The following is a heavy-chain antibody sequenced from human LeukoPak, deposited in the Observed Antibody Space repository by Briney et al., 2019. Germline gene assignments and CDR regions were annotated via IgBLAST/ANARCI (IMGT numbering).Heavy chain of an antibody. CDR2: ISSSSSYI. J-gene: IGHJ3*02. D-gene: IGHD6-6*01. CDR3: ARERYSRSSYDAFDI. CDR1: AFTFSSYS. V-gene: IGHV3-21*01. Sequence: GRSLRLSCAASAFTFSSYSMNWVRQAPGKGLESVSSISSSSSYIYYADSVKGRFTISRDNAKNSLSLQMSSLRAEDTAVYYCARERYSRSSYDAFDIWGQGTMVTISS.